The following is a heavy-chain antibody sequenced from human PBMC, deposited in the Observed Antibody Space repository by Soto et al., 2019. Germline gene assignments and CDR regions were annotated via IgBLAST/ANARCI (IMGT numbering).Heavy chain of an antibody. CDR3: ARGNYCSGGSCYYWFDP. Sequence: QVQLQQWGAGLLKPSETLSLTCAVYGGSFSGYYWSWIRQPPGKGLEWIGEINHSGSTNYNPSLKSRVTISVDTSKNQFSLKLSSVTAADTAVYYCARGNYCSGGSCYYWFDPWGQGTLVTVSS. J-gene: IGHJ5*02. D-gene: IGHD2-15*01. CDR2: INHSGST. V-gene: IGHV4-34*01. CDR1: GGSFSGYY.